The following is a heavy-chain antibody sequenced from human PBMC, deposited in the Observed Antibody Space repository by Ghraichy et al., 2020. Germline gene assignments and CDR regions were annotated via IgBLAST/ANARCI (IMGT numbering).Heavy chain of an antibody. Sequence: SETLSLTCTVSGGSVSSGSYYWSWIRQPPGKGLEWTGYIYYSGNTNYNPSLKSRVTISINTSKNQFSLKLTSVTAADTAVYYCAREDTYYDMLTGYSPYGMDVWGQGTTVTVSS. CDR3: AREDTYYDMLTGYSPYGMDV. CDR1: GGSVSSGSYY. D-gene: IGHD3-9*01. J-gene: IGHJ6*02. CDR2: IYYSGNT. V-gene: IGHV4-61*01.